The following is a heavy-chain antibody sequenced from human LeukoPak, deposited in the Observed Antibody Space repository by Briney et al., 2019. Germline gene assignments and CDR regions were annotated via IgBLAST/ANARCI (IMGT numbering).Heavy chain of an antibody. CDR2: IYSGGST. Sequence: GGSLRLSCAASGFTVSSNYMSWVRQAPGKGLEWVSVIYSGGSTYYADSVKGRFTISRDNSKNTLYLQMNSLRAEDTAVYYCARDKTYNYDSSGYRGAYYFDYGGKETLVPVSS. J-gene: IGHJ4*02. CDR3: ARDKTYNYDSSGYRGAYYFDY. CDR1: GFTVSSNY. V-gene: IGHV3-53*01. D-gene: IGHD3-22*01.